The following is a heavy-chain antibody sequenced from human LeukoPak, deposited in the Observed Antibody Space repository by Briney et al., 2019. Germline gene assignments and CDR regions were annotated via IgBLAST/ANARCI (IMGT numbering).Heavy chain of an antibody. V-gene: IGHV3-7*01. D-gene: IGHD3-22*01. CDR2: IKQDGSEK. J-gene: IGHJ4*02. Sequence: GGSLRLSCAASGFTFSSYWMSWVRQAPGKGLEWVANIKQDGSEKYYVDSVKGRFTISRDNAKNSLYLQINSLRAEDTAVYYCARETGHYYDSSGYHNPTQFGYWGQGTLVIVSS. CDR1: GFTFSSYW. CDR3: ARETGHYYDSSGYHNPTQFGY.